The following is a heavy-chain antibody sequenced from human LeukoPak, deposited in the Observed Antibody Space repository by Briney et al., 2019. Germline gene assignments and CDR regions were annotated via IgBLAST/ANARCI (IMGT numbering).Heavy chain of an antibody. J-gene: IGHJ4*02. CDR3: AKRGVVIRVILVGFHKEAYYFDS. CDR1: GVTLSNYG. Sequence: GGSLRLSCAVSGVTLSNYGMSWVRQAPGKGLEWVAGISGSGGSTNYADSVKGRFTISRDNTKNTLYMQMNRLREDDTAVYFCAKRGVVIRVILVGFHKEAYYFDSWGQGALVTVSS. V-gene: IGHV3-23*01. CDR2: ISGSGGST. D-gene: IGHD3-10*01.